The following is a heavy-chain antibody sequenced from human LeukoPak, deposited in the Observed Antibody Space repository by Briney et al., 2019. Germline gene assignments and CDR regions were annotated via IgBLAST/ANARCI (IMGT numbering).Heavy chain of an antibody. Sequence: GASVKVSCKASGYTFTGYYMHWVRQAPGQGLEWMGWINPNSGGTNYAQKFQGRVTMTRDTSISTAYMELSRLRSDDTAVYYCARDFPWAYIAARPSGFDYWGQGTLVTVSS. J-gene: IGHJ4*02. CDR3: ARDFPWAYIAARPSGFDY. CDR2: INPNSGGT. V-gene: IGHV1-2*02. CDR1: GYTFTGYY. D-gene: IGHD6-6*01.